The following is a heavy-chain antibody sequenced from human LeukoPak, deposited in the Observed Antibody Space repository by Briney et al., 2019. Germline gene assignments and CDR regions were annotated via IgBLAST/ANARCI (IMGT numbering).Heavy chain of an antibody. J-gene: IGHJ4*02. D-gene: IGHD2-21*01. CDR1: GFTFNNYW. CDR2: MKQDGGEI. V-gene: IGHV3-7*01. Sequence: PGGSLRLSCVVSGFTFNNYWMSWVRQAPGKGLEWVATMKQDGGEIYYVDSVRGRFTISRDNAKNSLYLQMNSLRAEDTAMYYCARIMGLIGVHFDFRGQGTLVNVPS. CDR3: ARIMGLIGVHFDF.